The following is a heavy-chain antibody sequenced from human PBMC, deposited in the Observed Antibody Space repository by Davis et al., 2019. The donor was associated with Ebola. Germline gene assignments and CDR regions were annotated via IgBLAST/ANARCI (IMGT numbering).Heavy chain of an antibody. V-gene: IGHV3-53*04. J-gene: IGHJ4*02. CDR3: ARGVLARRYFDWLHIDY. CDR1: GFTFSNAW. D-gene: IGHD3-9*01. CDR2: IYSGGST. Sequence: GESLKISCAASGFTFSNAWMNWVRQAPGKGLEWVSVIYSGGSTYYADSVKGRFTISRHNSKNTLYLQMNSLRAEDTAVYYCARGVLARRYFDWLHIDYWGQGTLVTVSS.